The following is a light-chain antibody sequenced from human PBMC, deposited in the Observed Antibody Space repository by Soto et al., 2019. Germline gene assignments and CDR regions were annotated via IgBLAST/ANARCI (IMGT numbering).Light chain of an antibody. CDR2: GAS. J-gene: IGKJ1*01. CDR1: QSVGSN. V-gene: IGKV3-15*01. Sequence: RASQSVGSNLAWYQQKPGQAPRLLISGASSGATGVPATFSGSVSGIELTLSFNRMHPGAVATYHCQQYNTWPGTFGQGHK. CDR3: QQYNTWPGT.